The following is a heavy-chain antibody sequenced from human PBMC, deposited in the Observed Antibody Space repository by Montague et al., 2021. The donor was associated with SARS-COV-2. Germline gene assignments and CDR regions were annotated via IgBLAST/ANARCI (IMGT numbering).Heavy chain of an antibody. D-gene: IGHD2-15*01. J-gene: IGHJ5*02. Sequence: SLRLSCAASGFPFSSYATSWVRQAPGKGLEWVSAISGSGGSTYYADSVKGRFTISRDNSKNTLYLQMNSLRAEDTAVYYCAKDRIVVVVAALFDPWGQGTLVTVSS. CDR3: AKDRIVVVVAALFDP. CDR2: ISGSGGST. V-gene: IGHV3-23*01. CDR1: GFPFSSYA.